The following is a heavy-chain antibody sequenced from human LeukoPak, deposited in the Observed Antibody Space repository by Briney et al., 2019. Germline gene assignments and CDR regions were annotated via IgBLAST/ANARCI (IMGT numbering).Heavy chain of an antibody. Sequence: GRSLRLSCAASGFTFSSYGMHWARQAPGKGLEWVAVISYDGSNKYYADSVKGRVTISRDNSKNTLDLQMNSLRAEDTAVYYCAKGGSGSYYGRVFDYWGQGTLVTVSS. D-gene: IGHD1-26*01. CDR2: ISYDGSNK. CDR1: GFTFSSYG. J-gene: IGHJ4*02. V-gene: IGHV3-30*18. CDR3: AKGGSGSYYGRVFDY.